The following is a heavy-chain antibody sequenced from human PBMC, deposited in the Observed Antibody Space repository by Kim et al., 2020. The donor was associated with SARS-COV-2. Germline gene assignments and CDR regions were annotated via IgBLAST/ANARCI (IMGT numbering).Heavy chain of an antibody. V-gene: IGHV4-61*01. D-gene: IGHD2-2*01. Sequence: SETLSLTCTVSGGSVSSGSYYWSWIRQPPGKGLEWIGYIYYSGSTNYNPSLKSRVTISVDTSKNQFSLKLNSVTAADTAVYYCARGHIGYCSSISCTNWFDPWGQGTLVTVSS. CDR3: ARGHIGYCSSISCTNWFDP. CDR1: GGSVSSGSYY. CDR2: IYYSGST. J-gene: IGHJ5*02.